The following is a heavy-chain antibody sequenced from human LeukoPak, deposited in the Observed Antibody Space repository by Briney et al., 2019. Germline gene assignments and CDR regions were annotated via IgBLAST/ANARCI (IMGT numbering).Heavy chain of an antibody. Sequence: GGSLRLSCAASGFTFSTYPMNWVRQAPGKGLEWISHIRGSGTTDYADSVKGRFTISRDNAKNSLYLQLSSLRAEDAAVYYCARDYDYGFDNWGQGTLVTVSS. D-gene: IGHD4-17*01. CDR3: ARDYDYGFDN. CDR2: IRGSGTT. V-gene: IGHV3-69-1*01. J-gene: IGHJ4*02. CDR1: GFTFSTYP.